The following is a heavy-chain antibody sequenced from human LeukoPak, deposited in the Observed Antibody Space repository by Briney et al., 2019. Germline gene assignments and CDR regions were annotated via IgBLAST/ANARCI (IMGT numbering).Heavy chain of an antibody. D-gene: IGHD6-25*01. CDR2: IRYDGSNE. J-gene: IGHJ4*02. Sequence: GGSLRLSCAASGFTFSSYGMHWVRQAPGKGLEWVAFIRYDGSNEYYADSVKGRFTISRDNSKNTLYLQKNSLRAEDTAVYYCAKDRGIAADFDYWGQGTLVTVSS. V-gene: IGHV3-30*02. CDR1: GFTFSSYG. CDR3: AKDRGIAADFDY.